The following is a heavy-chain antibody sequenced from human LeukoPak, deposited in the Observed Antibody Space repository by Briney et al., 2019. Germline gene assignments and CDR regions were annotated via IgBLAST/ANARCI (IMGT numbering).Heavy chain of an antibody. D-gene: IGHD4-17*01. CDR2: IYHSGST. CDR1: GYSISSGYY. V-gene: IGHV4-38-2*02. CDR3: ARENYGDYVDY. Sequence: SETLSLTCTVSGYSISSGYYWGWIRQPPGKGLEWIGSIYHSGSTYYNPSLKSRVTISVDTSKNQFSLKLSSVTAADTAVYYCARENYGDYVDYWGQGTLVTVSS. J-gene: IGHJ4*02.